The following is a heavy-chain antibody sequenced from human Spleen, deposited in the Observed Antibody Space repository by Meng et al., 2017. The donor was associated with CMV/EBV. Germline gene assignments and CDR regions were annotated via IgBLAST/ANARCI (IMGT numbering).Heavy chain of an antibody. CDR3: ARISGSNFGHWFDP. CDR2: INHSGST. D-gene: IGHD1-26*01. J-gene: IGHJ5*02. Sequence: AVYGGSFSGYYWSWIRQPPGKGLEWIGEINHSGSTNYTPSLKSRVTISLDTSKNQFSLKLSSVTAADTAVYYCARISGSNFGHWFDPWGQGTLVPSPQ. V-gene: IGHV4-34*01. CDR1: GGSFSGYY.